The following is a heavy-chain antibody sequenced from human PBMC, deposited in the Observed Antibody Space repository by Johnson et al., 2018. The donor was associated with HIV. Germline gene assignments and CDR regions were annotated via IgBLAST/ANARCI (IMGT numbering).Heavy chain of an antibody. D-gene: IGHD6-25*01. J-gene: IGHJ3*02. CDR1: GFTFSTYG. CDR3: ARRIAAADDAFDI. V-gene: IGHV3-30*19. Sequence: QVQLVESGGCVVQPGRSLRLSCAASGFTFSTYGMHWVRQAPGKGLEWVAVILFDGSNKYYADSVKGRFTISRDNSKNTLYLQMNSLRAEDTAMYYCARRIAAADDAFDIWGHGTMVTVSS. CDR2: ILFDGSNK.